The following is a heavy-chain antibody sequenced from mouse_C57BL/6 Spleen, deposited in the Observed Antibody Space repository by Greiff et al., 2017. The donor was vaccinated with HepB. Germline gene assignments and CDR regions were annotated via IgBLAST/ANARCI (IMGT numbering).Heavy chain of an antibody. CDR2: IYPGNSDT. V-gene: IGHV1-5*01. Sequence: EVQLQQSGTVLARPGASVKMSCKTSGYTFTSYWMHWVKQRPGQGLEWIGAIYPGNSDTSYNQKFKGKAKLTAVTSASTAYLELSSLTNEDSAVYYCTRDYYGSSPSYAMDYWGQGTSVTVSS. J-gene: IGHJ4*01. CDR1: GYTFTSYW. CDR3: TRDYYGSSPSYAMDY. D-gene: IGHD1-1*01.